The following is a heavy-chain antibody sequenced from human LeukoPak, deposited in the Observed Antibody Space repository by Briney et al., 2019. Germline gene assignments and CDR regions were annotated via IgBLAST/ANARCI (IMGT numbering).Heavy chain of an antibody. V-gene: IGHV4-39*07. D-gene: IGHD3-10*01. J-gene: IGHJ5*02. CDR3: ARSRHIWFAERGWFDP. Sequence: KSSETLSLTCTVSVGSINSGDYYWVWIRQPPGKGLEWIGSIYYSGSTSYNPSLKSRVTMTVDTSKSQFSLKLSSVTAADTAVYFCARSRHIWFAERGWFDPWGQGTLVTVSS. CDR2: IYYSGST. CDR1: VGSINSGDYY.